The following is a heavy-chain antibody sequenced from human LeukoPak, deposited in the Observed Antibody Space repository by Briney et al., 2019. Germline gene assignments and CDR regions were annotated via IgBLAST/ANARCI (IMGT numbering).Heavy chain of an antibody. D-gene: IGHD1-14*01. J-gene: IGHJ4*02. CDR1: GGSISSYY. Sequence: SETLSLTCTVSGGSISSYYWSWVRQPPGKGLECIGYIYYSGSTNYNPSLKSRVTISVDTSKNQSSLKLTSVTAADTAVYYCARDRNGPIDYWGQGTLVTVSS. CDR2: IYYSGST. CDR3: ARDRNGPIDY. V-gene: IGHV4-59*08.